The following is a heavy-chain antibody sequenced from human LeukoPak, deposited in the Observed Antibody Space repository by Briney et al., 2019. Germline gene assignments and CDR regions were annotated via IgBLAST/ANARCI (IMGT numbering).Heavy chain of an antibody. CDR2: INSDGGST. CDR1: GFTFSSYW. CDR3: AREKGIVAARAFDF. Sequence: GGSLRLSCAASGFTFSSYWMYWVRQGPGKGLVWVSRINSDGGSTSYADSVKGRFTISRDNAKNTLYLEMNSLRAEDTAVYYCAREKGIVAARAFDFWGQGTMVTVSS. V-gene: IGHV3-74*01. D-gene: IGHD6-13*01. J-gene: IGHJ3*01.